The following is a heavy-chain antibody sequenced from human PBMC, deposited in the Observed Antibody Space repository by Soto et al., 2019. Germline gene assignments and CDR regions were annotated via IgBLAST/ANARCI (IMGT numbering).Heavy chain of an antibody. J-gene: IGHJ4*02. CDR2: IDWDDDK. Sequence: SGPTLVNPTQTLTLTCTFSGFSLSTSGMCVSWIRQPPGKALEWLALIDWDDDKYYSTSLKTRLTISKDTSKNQVVLTMTNMDLVDTATYYGARTSIAVAGYYFDYWGQGTLVTVSS. CDR1: GFSLSTSGMC. V-gene: IGHV2-70*01. D-gene: IGHD6-19*01. CDR3: ARTSIAVAGYYFDY.